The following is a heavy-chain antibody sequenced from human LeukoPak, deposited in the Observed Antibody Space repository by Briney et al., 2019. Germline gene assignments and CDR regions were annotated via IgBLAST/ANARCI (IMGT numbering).Heavy chain of an antibody. D-gene: IGHD5-24*01. CDR2: ISGSGSST. J-gene: IGHJ4*02. CDR1: GFTFSSYA. CDR3: ASRRWLLRGFDY. Sequence: HTGGSLRLSCAASGFTFSSYAMSWVRQAPGKGLEWVSVISGSGSSTYYADSVKGRFTISRDNSKSTLYLQMNSLRAEDTAVYHCASRRWLLRGFDYWGQGTLVTVSS. V-gene: IGHV3-23*01.